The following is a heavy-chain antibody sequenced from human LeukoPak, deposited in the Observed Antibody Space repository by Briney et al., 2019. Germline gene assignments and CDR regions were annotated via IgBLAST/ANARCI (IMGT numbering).Heavy chain of an antibody. D-gene: IGHD3-22*01. CDR2: ISGSGGST. CDR1: GFTFSSYA. V-gene: IGHV3-23*01. Sequence: GGSLRLSCAASGFTFSSYAMSWVRQAPGKGLEWVSAISGSGGSTYYADSVKGRFTISRDNSKNTLYLQMNSLRAEDTAVYYCAIDYYDSSGYWSPYNAFDIWGQGTMVTVSS. CDR3: AIDYYDSSGYWSPYNAFDI. J-gene: IGHJ3*02.